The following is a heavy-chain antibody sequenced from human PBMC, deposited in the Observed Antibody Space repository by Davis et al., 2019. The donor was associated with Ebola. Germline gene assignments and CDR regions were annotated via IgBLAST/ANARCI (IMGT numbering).Heavy chain of an antibody. Sequence: MPSETLSLTCTVSGGSISSGGYYWSWIRQPPGKGLEWIGYIYYSGSTSYNPSLKSRVTISVDTSKNQFSLKLSSVTAADTAVYYCARVPYYDFWSGYYPYYMDVWGKGTTVTVSS. CDR3: ARVPYYDFWSGYYPYYMDV. J-gene: IGHJ6*03. D-gene: IGHD3-3*01. V-gene: IGHV4-61*08. CDR1: GGSISSGGYY. CDR2: IYYSGST.